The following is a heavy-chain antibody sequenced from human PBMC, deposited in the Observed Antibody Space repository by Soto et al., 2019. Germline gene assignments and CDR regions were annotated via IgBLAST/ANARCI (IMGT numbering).Heavy chain of an antibody. J-gene: IGHJ4*02. Sequence: SVKVSCKASGGTFSSYAISWVRQAPGQGLEWMGGIIPILGTANYAQKFQGRVTITADESTSTAYMELSSLRSEDTSVYYCAREGPSDTHLYYFDYWGQGTLVTVSS. CDR3: AREGPSDTHLYYFDY. V-gene: IGHV1-69*13. CDR1: GGTFSSYA. CDR2: IIPILGTA.